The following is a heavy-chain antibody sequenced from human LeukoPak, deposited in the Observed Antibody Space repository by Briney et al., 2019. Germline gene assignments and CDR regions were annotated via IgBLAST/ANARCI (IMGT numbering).Heavy chain of an antibody. V-gene: IGHV1-2*02. J-gene: IGHJ6*02. CDR1: GYTFTGYY. CDR2: INPNSGGT. Sequence: ASVKVSCKASGYTFTGYYMHWVRQAPGQGLEWMGWINPNSGGTNYAQKFQGRVTMTRDTSISTAYMELSRLRSDDTAVYYCARERTSRVVVVPAALYGMDVWGQGTTVTVSS. D-gene: IGHD2-2*01. CDR3: ARERTSRVVVVPAALYGMDV.